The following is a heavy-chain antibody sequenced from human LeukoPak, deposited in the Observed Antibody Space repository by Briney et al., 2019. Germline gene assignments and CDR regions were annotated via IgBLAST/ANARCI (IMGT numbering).Heavy chain of an antibody. V-gene: IGHV3-74*01. CDR2: INNDGNRI. Sequence: GGSLRLSCAASGFTVSNSWMFWVRQAPGKGLVYVSEINNDGNRIRYVDSVKGRFTISRDGAKNTLFLQVNSLRDDDTAMYYCARGGLPGGFDYWGQGILVTVSS. CDR1: GFTVSNSW. CDR3: ARGGLPGGFDY. J-gene: IGHJ4*02. D-gene: IGHD7-27*01.